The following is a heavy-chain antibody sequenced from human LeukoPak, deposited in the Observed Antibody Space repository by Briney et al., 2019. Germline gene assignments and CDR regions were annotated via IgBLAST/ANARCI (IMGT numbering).Heavy chain of an antibody. CDR3: ARSTVGTSCCTAVDY. V-gene: IGHV3-23*01. CDR1: GFTFSSYA. J-gene: IGHJ4*02. CDR2: ISGSGGST. D-gene: IGHD1-26*01. Sequence: SGGSLRLPCAASGFTFSSYAMSWVRQAPGKGLEWVSAISGSGGSTYYADSVKGRFTISRDNSKNTLYLQMNSLRAEDTAEYYCARSTVGTSCCTAVDYWGQGTLVTVSS.